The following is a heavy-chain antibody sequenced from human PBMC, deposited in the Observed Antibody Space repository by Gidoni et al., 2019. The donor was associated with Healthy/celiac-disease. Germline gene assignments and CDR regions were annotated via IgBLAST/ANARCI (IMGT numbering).Heavy chain of an antibody. CDR1: GFTFDDYT. D-gene: IGHD4-17*01. CDR3: ARGYDYGDFPFDY. Sequence: EVQLVESGGVVVQPGGSLRLSCAASGFTFDDYTMHWVRQAPGKGLEWVSLISWDGGSTYYADSVKGRFTISRDNSKNSLYLQMNSLRTEDTALYYCARGYDYGDFPFDYWGQGTLVTVSS. CDR2: ISWDGGST. J-gene: IGHJ4*02. V-gene: IGHV3-43*01.